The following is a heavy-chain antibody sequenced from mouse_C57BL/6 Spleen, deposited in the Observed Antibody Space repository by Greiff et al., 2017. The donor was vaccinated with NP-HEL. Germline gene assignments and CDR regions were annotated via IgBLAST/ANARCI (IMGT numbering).Heavy chain of an antibody. J-gene: IGHJ4*01. Sequence: VQLKESGPGLVKPSQSLSLTCSVTGYSITSGYYWNWIRQFPGNKLEWMGYISYDGSNNYNPSLKNRISITRDTSKNQFFLKLNSVTTEDTATYYCARSNLYYAMDYWGQGTSVTVSS. CDR1: GYSITSGYY. V-gene: IGHV3-6*01. CDR3: ARSNLYYAMDY. CDR2: ISYDGSN.